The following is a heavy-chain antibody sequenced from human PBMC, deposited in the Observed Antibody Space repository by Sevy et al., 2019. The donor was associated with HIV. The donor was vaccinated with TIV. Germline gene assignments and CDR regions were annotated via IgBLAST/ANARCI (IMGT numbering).Heavy chain of an antibody. CDR3: ARDQNSYGPYYYYYYGMDV. V-gene: IGHV3-23*01. J-gene: IGHJ6*02. D-gene: IGHD5-18*01. CDR1: GFTFNNYA. Sequence: GGSLRLSCAATGFTFNNYAMNWVRQAPGKGLEWVSAISGPVGDTYYADSVKGRFTISRDNSKNTLYLQMNSLRAEDTAVYYCARDQNSYGPYYYYYYGMDVWGQGTTVTVSS. CDR2: ISGPVGDT.